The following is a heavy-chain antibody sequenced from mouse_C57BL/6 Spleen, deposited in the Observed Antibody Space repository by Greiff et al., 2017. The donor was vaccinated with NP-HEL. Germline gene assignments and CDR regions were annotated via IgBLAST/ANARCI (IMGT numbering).Heavy chain of an antibody. D-gene: IGHD3-2*02. Sequence: QVQLQQPGAELVKPGASVKLSCKASGYTFTSYWMQWVKQRPGQGLEWIGEIDPSDSYTNYNQKFKGKATLTVDTSSSTAYMQLSSLTSEDSAVYYCARPLDSSGPFDYWGQGTTLTVSS. J-gene: IGHJ2*01. CDR1: GYTFTSYW. CDR2: IDPSDSYT. V-gene: IGHV1-50*01. CDR3: ARPLDSSGPFDY.